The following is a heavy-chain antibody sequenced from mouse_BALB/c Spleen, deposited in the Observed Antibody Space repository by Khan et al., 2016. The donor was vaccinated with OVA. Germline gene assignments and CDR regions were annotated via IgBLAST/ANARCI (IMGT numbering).Heavy chain of an antibody. J-gene: IGHJ2*01. CDR1: GYTFTSYW. Sequence: QVQLKQSGAELAKPGASVKMSCTASGYTFTSYWMHWIKKRPGQGLEWIGYINPTYGYTDYNQKFKDKATLTADKSSSTAYMQLSSLTSDDSAVYYCARDRIDYWGQGTALTVSA. V-gene: IGHV1-7*01. CDR2: INPTYGYT. CDR3: ARDRIDY.